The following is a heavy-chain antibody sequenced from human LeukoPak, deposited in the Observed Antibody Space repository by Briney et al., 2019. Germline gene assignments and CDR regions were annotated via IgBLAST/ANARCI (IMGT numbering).Heavy chain of an antibody. V-gene: IGHV3-30*04. CDR2: ISYDGSNK. J-gene: IGHJ6*02. Sequence: GGSLRLSCAASRFTFSSYAMHWVRQAPGKGLEWVAVISYDGSNKYYADSVKGRFTISRDNSKNTLYLQMNSLRAEDTAVYYCASGGYCSSTSCYRLGGDGMDVWGQGTTVTVSS. CDR1: RFTFSSYA. CDR3: ASGGYCSSTSCYRLGGDGMDV. D-gene: IGHD2-2*01.